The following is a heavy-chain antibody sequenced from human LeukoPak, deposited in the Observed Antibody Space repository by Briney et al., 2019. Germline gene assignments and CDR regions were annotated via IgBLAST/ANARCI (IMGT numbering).Heavy chain of an antibody. CDR1: GGSISSDY. V-gene: IGHV4-59*01. Sequence: PSETLSLTCTVSGGSISSDYWSWIRQPPGKGLEWIGYIYYSGSTNYNPSLKSRVTISVDTTKNQFSLKLSSVTAADAAVYYCARGGGYCSSTSCLYYWGQGTLVTVSS. CDR2: IYYSGST. D-gene: IGHD2-2*01. J-gene: IGHJ4*02. CDR3: ARGGGYCSSTSCLYY.